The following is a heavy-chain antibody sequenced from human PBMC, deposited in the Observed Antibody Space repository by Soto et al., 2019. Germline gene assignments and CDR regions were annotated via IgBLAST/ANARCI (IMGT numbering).Heavy chain of an antibody. Sequence: LQASGPGLVKPSQTLSLTCFVSGYSITAGGYYWSWIRHLPGKGLEWIGSFYSSGSIIYNPSLRSRVSISGDTSSNNFYRSLTSVTGADTGRYYCARMYSSGSGWFHPWGQGTLVTVSS. D-gene: IGHD6-19*01. CDR2: FYSSGSI. J-gene: IGHJ5*02. CDR1: GYSITAGGYY. CDR3: ARMYSSGSGWFHP. V-gene: IGHV4-31*03.